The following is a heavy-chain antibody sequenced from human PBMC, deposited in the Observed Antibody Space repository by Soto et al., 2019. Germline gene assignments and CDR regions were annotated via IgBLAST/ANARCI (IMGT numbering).Heavy chain of an antibody. V-gene: IGHV3-13*01. J-gene: IGHJ6*03. CDR3: ARDRFGYGDPETYMDV. CDR1: GFTFSSYD. Sequence: GGSLRLSCAASGFTFSSYDMHWVRQATGKGLEWVSAIGTAGDTYYPGSVKGRFTISRENAKNSLYLQMNSLRAGDTAVYYCARDRFGYGDPETYMDVWGKGTTVTVSS. D-gene: IGHD4-17*01. CDR2: IGTAGDT.